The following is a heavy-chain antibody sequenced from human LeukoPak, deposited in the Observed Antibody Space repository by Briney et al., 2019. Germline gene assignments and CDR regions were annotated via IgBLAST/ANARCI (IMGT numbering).Heavy chain of an antibody. D-gene: IGHD6-13*01. CDR2: ISWNSGSI. CDR1: GFTFDDYA. V-gene: IGHV3-9*01. Sequence: GGSLRLSCAASGFTFDDYAMHWVRQAPGKGLEWVSGISWNSGSIGYADSVKGRFTISRDNSKNTLYLQMNSLRAEDTAVYYCAKDLQRGVAAAGPGTSFDYWGQGTLVTVSS. J-gene: IGHJ4*02. CDR3: AKDLQRGVAAAGPGTSFDY.